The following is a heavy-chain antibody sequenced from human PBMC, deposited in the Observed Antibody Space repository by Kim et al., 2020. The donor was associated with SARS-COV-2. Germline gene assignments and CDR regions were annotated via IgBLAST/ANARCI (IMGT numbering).Heavy chain of an antibody. J-gene: IGHJ3*02. Sequence: GESLKISCKGSGYSFTSYWISWVRQMPGKGLEWMGRIDPSDSYTNYSPSFQGQVTISADKSISTAYLQWSSLKASDTAMYYCARLGSGAYYDSSGYYWGAFDIWGQGTMVTVSS. CDR1: GYSFTSYW. CDR2: IDPSDSYT. CDR3: ARLGSGAYYDSSGYYWGAFDI. D-gene: IGHD3-22*01. V-gene: IGHV5-10-1*01.